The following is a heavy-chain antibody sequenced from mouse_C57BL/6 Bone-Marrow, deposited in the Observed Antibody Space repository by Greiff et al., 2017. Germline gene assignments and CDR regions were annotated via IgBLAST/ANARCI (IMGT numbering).Heavy chain of an antibody. CDR3: ARWWDVYYFDY. Sequence: VQLQQSGAELVRPGASVKLSCKASGYTFTDYYINWVKQRPGQGLEWIARIYPGSGNTYYNEKFKGKATLTAEKSSSTAYMQLSSLTSEDSAVYFCARWWDVYYFDYWGQGTTLTVSS. CDR2: IYPGSGNT. D-gene: IGHD1-1*02. CDR1: GYTFTDYY. J-gene: IGHJ2*01. V-gene: IGHV1-76*01.